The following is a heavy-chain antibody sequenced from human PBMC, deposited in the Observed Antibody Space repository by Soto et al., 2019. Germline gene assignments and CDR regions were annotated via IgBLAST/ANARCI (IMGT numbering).Heavy chain of an antibody. CDR1: GYTFTSYY. V-gene: IGHV1-46*01. J-gene: IGHJ6*02. D-gene: IGHD6-6*01. CDR2: INPSGGST. Sequence: ASVKVSCNASGYTFTSYYMHWVRQAPGQGLEWMGIINPSGGSTSYAQKFQGRVTMTRDTSTSTVYMELSSLRSEDTAVYYCARDLLVEQLVGSGSYYYGMDVWGQGTTVTVS. CDR3: ARDLLVEQLVGSGSYYYGMDV.